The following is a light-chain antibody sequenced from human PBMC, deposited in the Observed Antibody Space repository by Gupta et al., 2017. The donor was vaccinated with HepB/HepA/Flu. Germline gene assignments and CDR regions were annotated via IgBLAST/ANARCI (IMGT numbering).Light chain of an antibody. CDR1: ALPKQY. J-gene: IGLJ1*01. CDR2: KER. V-gene: IGLV3-25*03. Sequence: SYEVTQPPSVSVSPGQTARITCTGDALPKQYAYWYQQKPGQAPVLVIYKERERPSGIPERFSGSSSGTTVTLTISSVQAEDGADYYCHSTDSSGTSYVFGAGTKVTVL. CDR3: HSTDSSGTSYV.